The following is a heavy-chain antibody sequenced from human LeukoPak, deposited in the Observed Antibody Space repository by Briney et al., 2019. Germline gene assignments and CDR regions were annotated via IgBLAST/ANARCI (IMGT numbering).Heavy chain of an antibody. D-gene: IGHD6-13*01. V-gene: IGHV3-49*04. CDR2: IRSKTYGGTT. Sequence: GGSLRLSCAASGFTFSNYWMHWVRQAPGKGLEWVGFIRSKTYGGTTEHAASVKGRFTISRDDSKSIAYLQMNSLKTEDTAVYYCTRGSLAAAGRFDYWGQGTLVTVSS. CDR3: TRGSLAAAGRFDY. CDR1: GFTFSNYW. J-gene: IGHJ4*02.